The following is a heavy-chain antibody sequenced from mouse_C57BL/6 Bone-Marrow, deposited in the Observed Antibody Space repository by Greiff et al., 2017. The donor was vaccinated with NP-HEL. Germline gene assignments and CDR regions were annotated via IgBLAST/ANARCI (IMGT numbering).Heavy chain of an antibody. Sequence: VQLQQSGAELVKPGASVKLSCTASGFNIKDYYMHWVKQRTEQGLEWIGRIDPEDGETKYAAKFQGKATITADTSSHRAYLQLSSLTSEDTAVYCCARDYGSVYYYAMDYWGQGTAVTVSS. D-gene: IGHD1-1*01. CDR3: ARDYGSVYYYAMDY. J-gene: IGHJ4*01. CDR2: IDPEDGET. CDR1: GFNIKDYY. V-gene: IGHV14-2*01.